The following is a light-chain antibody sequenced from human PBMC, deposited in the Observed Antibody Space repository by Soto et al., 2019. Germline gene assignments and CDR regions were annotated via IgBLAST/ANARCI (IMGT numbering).Light chain of an antibody. CDR2: AAT. Sequence: DIQMTQSPSSLSASVGDRVTITCRASQNIDSFLNWYQQKPGKAPKLLIYAATTLQSGVPSRFSGSESGTDFTLTINSLQPEDFAAYYCQQSSSSPPTFGQGTKLEIK. V-gene: IGKV1-39*01. CDR1: QNIDSF. J-gene: IGKJ2*01. CDR3: QQSSSSPPT.